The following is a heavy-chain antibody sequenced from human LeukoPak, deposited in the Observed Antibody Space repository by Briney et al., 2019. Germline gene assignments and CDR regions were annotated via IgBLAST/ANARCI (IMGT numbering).Heavy chain of an antibody. D-gene: IGHD6-13*01. Sequence: ASVKVSCKASGYTFTGYYMHWVRQAPGQGLEWMGWINPNSGGTNYAQKFQGRVTMARDTSISTAYMELSRLRSDDTAVYYCARDKLTLLAAAPFDPWGQGTLVTVSS. J-gene: IGHJ5*02. CDR3: ARDKLTLLAAAPFDP. V-gene: IGHV1-2*02. CDR2: INPNSGGT. CDR1: GYTFTGYY.